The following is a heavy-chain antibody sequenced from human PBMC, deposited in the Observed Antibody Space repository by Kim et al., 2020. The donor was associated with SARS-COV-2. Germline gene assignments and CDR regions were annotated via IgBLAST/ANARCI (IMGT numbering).Heavy chain of an antibody. CDR3: ARSSYYRFDW. CDR2: IKSSSGV. Sequence: GGSLRLSCAASGFTFTDYSMNWVRQAPGKGPEWVSYIKSSSGVYYADSVKGRFTMSRDNAKNSVSLQMSSLRDEDTAVYYCARSSYYRFDWWGQGTLVTVSS. J-gene: IGHJ4*02. V-gene: IGHV3-48*02. D-gene: IGHD3-22*01. CDR1: GFTFTDYS.